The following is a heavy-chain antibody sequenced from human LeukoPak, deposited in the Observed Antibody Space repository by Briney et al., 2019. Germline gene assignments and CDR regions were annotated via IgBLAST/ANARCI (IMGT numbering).Heavy chain of an antibody. D-gene: IGHD3-3*01. V-gene: IGHV3-21*01. CDR2: ISSSSYI. Sequence: GGSLRLSCAASGFTFSSYSMNWVRRAPGKGLEWVSSISSSSYIYYADSVKGRFTISRDNAKNSLYLQMNSLRAEDTAVYYCARARGGFWSGYYTGYGMDVWGQGTTVTVSS. CDR1: GFTFSSYS. CDR3: ARARGGFWSGYYTGYGMDV. J-gene: IGHJ6*02.